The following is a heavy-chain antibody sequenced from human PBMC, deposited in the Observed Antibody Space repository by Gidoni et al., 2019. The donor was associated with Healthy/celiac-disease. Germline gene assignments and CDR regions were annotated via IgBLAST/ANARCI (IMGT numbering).Heavy chain of an antibody. Sequence: QLQLQESGPGLVKPSETLSLTCTVSGGSISSSSYYWGWIRQPPGKGLEWIGSIYYSGSTYYNPSLKSRVTISVDTSKNQFSLKLSSVTAADTAVYYCAREGIAAAGLDYWGRGTLVTVSS. CDR2: IYYSGST. V-gene: IGHV4-39*07. CDR1: GGSISSSSYY. CDR3: AREGIAAAGLDY. J-gene: IGHJ4*02. D-gene: IGHD6-13*01.